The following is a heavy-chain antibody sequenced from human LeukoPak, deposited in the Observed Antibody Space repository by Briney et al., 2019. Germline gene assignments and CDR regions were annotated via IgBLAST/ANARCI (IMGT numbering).Heavy chain of an antibody. J-gene: IGHJ4*02. CDR1: GGSISSSSYY. CDR2: IYYSGST. V-gene: IGHV4-39*07. D-gene: IGHD2-15*01. Sequence: SETLSLTCTVSGGSISSSSYYWGWIRQPPGKGLEWIGSIYYSGSTYYNPSLKSRVTISVDTPKNQFSLKLSSVTAADTAVYYCARVVAATSVDYWGQGTLVTVSS. CDR3: ARVVAATSVDY.